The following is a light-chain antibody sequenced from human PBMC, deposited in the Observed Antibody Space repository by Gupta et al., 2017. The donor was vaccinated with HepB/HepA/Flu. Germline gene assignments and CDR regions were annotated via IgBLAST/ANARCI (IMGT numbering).Light chain of an antibody. CDR1: QSISSY. Sequence: DIQMTQSPSSLSASVGDRVTITCRASQSISSYLNWYQQKPGKAPKLLIYAASSLQSGVPSRFSGSGSGTDCTLTISSLQPEDFATYYCQQSYSTPLTCGGGTRVEMK. CDR3: QQSYSTPLT. J-gene: IGKJ4*01. V-gene: IGKV1-39*01. CDR2: AAS.